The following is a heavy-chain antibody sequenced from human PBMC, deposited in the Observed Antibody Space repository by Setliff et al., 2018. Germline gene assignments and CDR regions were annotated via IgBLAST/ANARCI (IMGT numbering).Heavy chain of an antibody. CDR2: VDWDDDK. CDR3: ARSKGVAGIFDY. CDR1: GDSISRYY. J-gene: IGHJ4*02. D-gene: IGHD6-19*01. V-gene: IGHV2-70*16. Sequence: TLSLTCTVSGDSISRYYWSWIRQPPGKALEWIARVDWDDDKFYSPPLRTRLAISKDTSENQVVLTMTNMDPADTATYYCARSKGVAGIFDYWGQGTLVTVSS.